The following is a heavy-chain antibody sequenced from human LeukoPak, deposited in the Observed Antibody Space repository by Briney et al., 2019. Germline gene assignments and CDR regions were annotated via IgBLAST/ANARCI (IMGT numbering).Heavy chain of an antibody. D-gene: IGHD2-15*01. J-gene: IGHJ4*02. CDR3: TTAPVGYCSGGSCYPFDY. Sequence: PGGSLRLSCAASGFTFSNAWMSWVRQAPGKGLEWVGRIKSKTDGGTTDYAAPVKGRFTISRDDSKNTLYLQMNSLKTEDTAVYYCTTAPVGYCSGGSCYPFDYWGQGTLVTVSS. CDR1: GFTFSNAW. CDR2: IKSKTDGGTT. V-gene: IGHV3-15*01.